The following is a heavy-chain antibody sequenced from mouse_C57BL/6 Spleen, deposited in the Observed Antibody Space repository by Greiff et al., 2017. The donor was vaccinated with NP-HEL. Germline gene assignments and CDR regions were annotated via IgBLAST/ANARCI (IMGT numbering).Heavy chain of an antibody. V-gene: IGHV1-15*01. Sequence: ESGAELVRPGASVTLSCKASGYTFTDYEMHWVKQTPVHGLEWIGAIDPETGGTAYNQKFKGKAILTADKSSSTAYMELRSLTSEDSAVYYCTRDYGSSYAMDYWGQGTSVTVSS. J-gene: IGHJ4*01. CDR2: IDPETGGT. CDR1: GYTFTDYE. CDR3: TRDYGSSYAMDY. D-gene: IGHD1-1*01.